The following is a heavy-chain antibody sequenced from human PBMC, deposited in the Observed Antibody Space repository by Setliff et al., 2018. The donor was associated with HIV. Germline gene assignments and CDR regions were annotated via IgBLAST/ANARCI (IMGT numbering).Heavy chain of an antibody. J-gene: IGHJ4*02. CDR3: ARGFASWYGGGGSAY. D-gene: IGHD6-13*01. Sequence: SSVKVSCKAYGYTFTSFGISWVRQAPGQGLEWMGWISAYNGKTNYAQKFQGRATMTTDTSTNTAYMELRSLRSDDTALYYCARGFASWYGGGGSAYWGQGTLVTVSS. CDR1: GYTFTSFG. V-gene: IGHV1-18*01. CDR2: ISAYNGKT.